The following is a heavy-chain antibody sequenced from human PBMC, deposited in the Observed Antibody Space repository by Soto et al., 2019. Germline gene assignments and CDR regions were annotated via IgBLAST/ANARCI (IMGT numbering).Heavy chain of an antibody. Sequence: GGSLRLSCAASGFTFSDYYMSWIRQAPGKGLEWVSYISSSGSTIYYADSVKGRFTISRDNAKNTLYLQMNSLRAEDTAVDYCARGQYYDILTGYFSQGYYYGMDVWGQGTTVTVSS. CDR2: ISSSGSTI. CDR1: GFTFSDYY. J-gene: IGHJ6*02. V-gene: IGHV3-11*01. CDR3: ARGQYYDILTGYFSQGYYYGMDV. D-gene: IGHD3-9*01.